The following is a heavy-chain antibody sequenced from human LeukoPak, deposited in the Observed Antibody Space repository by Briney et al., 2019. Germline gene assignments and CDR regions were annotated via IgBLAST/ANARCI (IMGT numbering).Heavy chain of an antibody. CDR2: TKFRSQWNN. V-gene: IGHV6-1*01. D-gene: IGHD2-8*02. Sequence: SRTPSLTCDISGDSVSSNSAAWNWIRPSPSSGLEWLGSTKFRSQWNNDYAPSVKSQQYTHPDTSTNHFSLQLNSVTPEDTAVYYCVRDPGNWIDPWGQGILVTASP. CDR3: VRDPGNWIDP. CDR1: GDSVSSNSAA. J-gene: IGHJ5*02.